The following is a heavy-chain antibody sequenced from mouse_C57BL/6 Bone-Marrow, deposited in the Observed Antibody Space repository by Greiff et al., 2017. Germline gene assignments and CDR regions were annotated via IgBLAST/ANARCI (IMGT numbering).Heavy chain of an antibody. CDR3: ARGYDYDYAMDY. CDR2: INPNYGTT. Sequence: EVQLQQSGPELVKPGASVKISCKASGYSFTDYNMNWVKQSNGKSLEWIGVINPNYGTTSYNQKFKGKATLTVDQSSSTAYMQLKSLTSEDSAVYCGARGYDYDYAMDYWGQGTSVTVSS. V-gene: IGHV1-39*01. CDR1: GYSFTDYN. D-gene: IGHD2-4*01. J-gene: IGHJ4*01.